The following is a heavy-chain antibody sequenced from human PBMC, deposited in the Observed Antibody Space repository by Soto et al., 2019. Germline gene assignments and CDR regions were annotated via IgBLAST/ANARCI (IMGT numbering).Heavy chain of an antibody. J-gene: IGHJ4*02. Sequence: ASVKVSCKASGGTFSSYGISWGRQAPGQGLEWKGWISAYNGNTTYAQKLQGRVTMTTDTSTSTAYMELRSLRSDDTAVYYCARNGDYYDSSGYYPPYYFDYWGQGTLVTVSS. CDR3: ARNGDYYDSSGYYPPYYFDY. CDR1: GGTFSSYG. D-gene: IGHD3-22*01. V-gene: IGHV1-18*01. CDR2: ISAYNGNT.